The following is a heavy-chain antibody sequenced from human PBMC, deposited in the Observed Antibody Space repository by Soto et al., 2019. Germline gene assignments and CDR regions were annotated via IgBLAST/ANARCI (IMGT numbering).Heavy chain of an antibody. CDR1: GFTFSSYG. D-gene: IGHD7-27*01. Sequence: QVQLVESGGGVVQPGRSLRLSCAASGFTFSSYGMHWVRQAPGKGLEWVAVISYDGSNKYYADSVKGRFTISRDNSKNTLYLQMNSLRAEDTAVYYCAKGVGWGIDHWGQGTLVTVSS. J-gene: IGHJ4*02. CDR2: ISYDGSNK. V-gene: IGHV3-30*18. CDR3: AKGVGWGIDH.